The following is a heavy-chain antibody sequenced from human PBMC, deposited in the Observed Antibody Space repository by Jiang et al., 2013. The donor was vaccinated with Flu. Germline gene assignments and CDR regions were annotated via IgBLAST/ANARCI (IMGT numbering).Heavy chain of an antibody. CDR3: ATWRGSGNYYFDS. V-gene: IGHV4-39*01. D-gene: IGHD3-10*01. CDR1: GGSISSGLYY. CDR2: IYYDGST. J-gene: IGHJ4*02. Sequence: GLVKPSETLSLTCTVSGGSISSGLYYWAWIRQPPGKELEWIGSIYYDGSTFYNPSLKSPVTISVDMSKNQFSLKLSSVTAADTAVYYCATWRGSGNYYFDSWGQGTLVTVSS.